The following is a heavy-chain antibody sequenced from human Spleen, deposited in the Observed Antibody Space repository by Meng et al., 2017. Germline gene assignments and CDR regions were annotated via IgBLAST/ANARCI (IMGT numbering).Heavy chain of an antibody. D-gene: IGHD2/OR15-2a*01. Sequence: ITLKGAGPTLVNPPQTLTLTCTFSWFSLSPSGAGVGWIRQPPGKALEWLALIYWDDGKRYSPSLKNRLSITKDTSKNQVVLTVTNMDPVDTGTYYCAHSDSSTYYYAYWGQGTLVTVSS. J-gene: IGHJ4*02. CDR2: IYWDDGK. CDR1: WFSLSPSGAG. CDR3: AHSDSSTYYYAY. V-gene: IGHV2-5*02.